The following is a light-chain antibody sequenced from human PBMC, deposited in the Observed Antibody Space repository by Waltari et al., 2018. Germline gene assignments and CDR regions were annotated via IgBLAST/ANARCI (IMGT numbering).Light chain of an antibody. J-gene: IGKJ1*01. CDR1: QSVSRF. V-gene: IGKV3-20*01. CDR2: GAS. CDR3: QKYDRLPAA. Sequence: EIVLTQSPGTLSLSPGERGTLSCRASQSVSRFLAWYQQKPGQAPRLLISGASTRATGIPDRFRGSGSGTDFSLTISRLEPEDFAVYYCQKYDRLPAAFGQGTKVEIK.